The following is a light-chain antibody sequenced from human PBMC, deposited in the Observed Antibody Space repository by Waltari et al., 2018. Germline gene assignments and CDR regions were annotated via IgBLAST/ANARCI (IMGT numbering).Light chain of an antibody. CDR1: QRISNIY. V-gene: IGKV3-20*01. CDR3: QHCGGSPPYT. CDR2: GAS. Sequence: EIVLTQSPGTLSLSPGERATLSCRANQRISNIYLAWYQQKSGQAPGLLSYGASYRATGIPDRFSGSGSGTDFTLTIDRVEPEDVAVYYCQHCGGSPPYTFGQGTKLKI. J-gene: IGKJ2*01.